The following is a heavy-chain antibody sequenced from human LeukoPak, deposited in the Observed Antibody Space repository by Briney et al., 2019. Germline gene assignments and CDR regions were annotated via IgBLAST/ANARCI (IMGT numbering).Heavy chain of an antibody. CDR1: GGSISGWY. CDR3: ARDLGWDSGYDGRDAFDI. Sequence: TSEALSLTCTVSGGSISGWYWSWIRQPPGKGLEWIGYIYGSGYTNYNPSLKSRVTMSVDKSKNQFSLKLSSVTAADTAVYYCARDLGWDSGYDGRDAFDIWGQGTMVTVSS. V-gene: IGHV4-59*12. J-gene: IGHJ3*02. D-gene: IGHD5-12*01. CDR2: IYGSGYT.